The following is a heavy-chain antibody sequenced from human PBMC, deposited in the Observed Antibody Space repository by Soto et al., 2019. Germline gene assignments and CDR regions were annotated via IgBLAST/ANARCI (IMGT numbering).Heavy chain of an antibody. D-gene: IGHD6-13*01. CDR2: IYPGDSDS. Sequence: GESPTISCKGSGSFFTSYWIGWVRPMPGKGLECMGIIYPGDSDSRYSPSFQGQVTIAADKSISTAYLQWSSLKASDTAMYYCARTAAAGRYYYGMDVWGQGTTVTVSS. CDR1: GSFFTSYW. J-gene: IGHJ6*02. CDR3: ARTAAAGRYYYGMDV. V-gene: IGHV5-51*01.